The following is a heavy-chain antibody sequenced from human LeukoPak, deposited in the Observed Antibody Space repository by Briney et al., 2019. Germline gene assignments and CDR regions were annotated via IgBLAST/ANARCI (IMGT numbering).Heavy chain of an antibody. V-gene: IGHV1-2*02. CDR1: GYTFTGYY. CDR2: INPNSGGT. Sequence: GASVKVSCKASGYTFTGYYMHWVRQAPGQGLEWMGWINPNSGGTNYAQKFQGRVTMTRDTSISTAYMELSRLRSDDTAVYYCARAGGIAAAGIPTRYWGQGTLVTVSS. J-gene: IGHJ4*02. CDR3: ARAGGIAAAGIPTRY. D-gene: IGHD6-13*01.